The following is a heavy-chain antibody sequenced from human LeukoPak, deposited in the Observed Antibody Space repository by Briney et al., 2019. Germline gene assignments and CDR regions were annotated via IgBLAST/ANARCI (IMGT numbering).Heavy chain of an antibody. Sequence: GGSLRLSCAASGFTFDDYAMHWVRQAPGKGLEWVSGISWNSGSIGYADSVKGRFTISRDNAKNSLYLQMNSLRAEDTALYYCAKDSLLMVRGVRAAFDIWGQGTMVTVSS. CDR2: ISWNSGSI. CDR3: AKDSLLMVRGVRAAFDI. CDR1: GFTFDDYA. V-gene: IGHV3-9*01. D-gene: IGHD3-10*01. J-gene: IGHJ3*02.